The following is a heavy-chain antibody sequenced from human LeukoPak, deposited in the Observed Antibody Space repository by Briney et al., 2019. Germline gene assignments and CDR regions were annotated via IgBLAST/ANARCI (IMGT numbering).Heavy chain of an antibody. J-gene: IGHJ3*02. CDR2: ISSSSSTI. D-gene: IGHD2-2*01. Sequence: GGSLRLSCAASGFTFSSYSMNWVRQAPGKGLERVSYISSSSSTIYYADSVKGRFTISRDNAKNSLYLQMNSLRAEDTAVDYCARGRGYCNSTSCPLDRDAFDIWGQGTMVTVSS. CDR3: ARGRGYCNSTSCPLDRDAFDI. CDR1: GFTFSSYS. V-gene: IGHV3-48*01.